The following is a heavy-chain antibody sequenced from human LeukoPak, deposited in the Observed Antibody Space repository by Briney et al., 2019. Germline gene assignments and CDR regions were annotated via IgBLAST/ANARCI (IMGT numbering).Heavy chain of an antibody. J-gene: IGHJ3*02. Sequence: GGSLRLSCAASGFTFSSYSMNWVRQAPGKGLEWVSSISSSSSYIYYADSVKGRFTISRDNAKNSLYLQMNSLRAEDTAVYYCAKGLPNDSGPAFDIWGQGTMVTVSS. CDR2: ISSSSSYI. CDR1: GFTFSSYS. D-gene: IGHD1-1*01. V-gene: IGHV3-21*01. CDR3: AKGLPNDSGPAFDI.